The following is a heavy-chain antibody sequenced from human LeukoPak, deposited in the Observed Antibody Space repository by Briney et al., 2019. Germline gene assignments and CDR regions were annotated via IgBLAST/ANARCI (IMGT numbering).Heavy chain of an antibody. V-gene: IGHV3-21*01. Sequence: GGSLRLSCAASGFTFSSYSMNWVRQAPGKGLEWVSSISSSSSYIYYADSVKGRFTISRDNAKNSLYLQMNSLRAEDTAVYYCATWEQQLGVGFDYWGQGTLVTVSS. CDR2: ISSSSSYI. J-gene: IGHJ4*02. D-gene: IGHD6-13*01. CDR1: GFTFSSYS. CDR3: ATWEQQLGVGFDY.